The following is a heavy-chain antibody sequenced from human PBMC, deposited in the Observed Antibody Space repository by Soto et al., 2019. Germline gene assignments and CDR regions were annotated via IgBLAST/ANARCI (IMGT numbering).Heavy chain of an antibody. CDR2: ISGSGDAT. D-gene: IGHD3-16*01. CDR1: GFTFSSYG. J-gene: IGHJ4*02. Sequence: EVQLLESGGGLVQPGGSLRLSCGASGFTFSSYGMSWVRQGPGKGLEWVADISGSGDATHYADSVKGHFTISRDNSKNTLFLQMNGLRAEDTAIYYCAKGAWGSIHDHWGQGTLVIVSS. CDR3: AKGAWGSIHDH. V-gene: IGHV3-23*01.